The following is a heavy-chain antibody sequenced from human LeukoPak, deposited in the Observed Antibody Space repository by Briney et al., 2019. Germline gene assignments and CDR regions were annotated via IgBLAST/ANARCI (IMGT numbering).Heavy chain of an antibody. J-gene: IGHJ6*03. Sequence: GGSLRLSCAASGFTFSSYSMNWVRQAPGKGLEWVSYISSSSSTIYYADSVKGRFTISRDNANNSLYLQMNSLRAEDTAVYYCARDPGCSSTSCYGIYYYYMDVWGKGTTVTVSS. CDR1: GFTFSSYS. D-gene: IGHD2-2*01. CDR2: ISSSSSTI. V-gene: IGHV3-48*04. CDR3: ARDPGCSSTSCYGIYYYYMDV.